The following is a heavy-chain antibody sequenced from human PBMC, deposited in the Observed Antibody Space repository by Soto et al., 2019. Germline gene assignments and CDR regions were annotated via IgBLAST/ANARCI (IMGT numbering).Heavy chain of an antibody. CDR1: GYTFTNNG. CDR2: ISASNGDT. J-gene: IGHJ6*03. D-gene: IGHD3-10*01. V-gene: IGHV1-18*04. Sequence: QVELVQSGVEVKKPGASVKVSCKASGYTFTNNGRSWVRQAPGQGLEWMGWISASNGDTNYAQKFLGRVTVTTDTATSTGYMEPRSLQSEDTAVYYCARMVRGSKIGYYYYMDVWGKGTTVIVSS. CDR3: ARMVRGSKIGYYYYMDV.